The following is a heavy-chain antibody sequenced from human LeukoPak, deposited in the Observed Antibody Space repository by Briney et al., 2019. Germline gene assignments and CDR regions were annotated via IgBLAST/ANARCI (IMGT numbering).Heavy chain of an antibody. CDR3: ARVLSSSWYDDAFDI. V-gene: IGHV4-30-2*01. CDR1: GGSISSGGYS. Sequence: PSGTLSLTCAVSGGSISSGGYSWSWIRQPPGKGLEWIGYIYHSGSTYYNPSLKSRVTISVDRSKNQFSLKLSSVTAADTAVYYCARVLSSSWYDDAFDIWGQGTMVTVSS. J-gene: IGHJ3*02. D-gene: IGHD6-13*01. CDR2: IYHSGST.